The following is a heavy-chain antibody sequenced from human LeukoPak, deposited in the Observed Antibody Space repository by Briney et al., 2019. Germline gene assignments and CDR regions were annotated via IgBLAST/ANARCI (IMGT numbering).Heavy chain of an antibody. J-gene: IGHJ5*02. CDR3: ARDVLDSSNWFDP. CDR1: GGSISSYY. CDR2: IYYSGST. V-gene: IGHV4-59*12. Sequence: SETLSLTCTVSGGSISSYYWSWIRQPPGKGLEWIGYIYYSGSTNYNPSLKSRVTISVDTSKNQFSLKLSSVTAADTAVYYCARDVLDSSNWFDPWGQGTLVTVSS. D-gene: IGHD6-13*01.